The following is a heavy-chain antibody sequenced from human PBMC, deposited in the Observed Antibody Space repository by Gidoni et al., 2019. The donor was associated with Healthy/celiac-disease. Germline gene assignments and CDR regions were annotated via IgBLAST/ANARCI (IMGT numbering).Heavy chain of an antibody. CDR3: AREGARGYAKADAFDI. Sequence: QVQLQESGPGLVKPSETLSLTCTVPGGSISSYYWSWIRQPPGKGLEWIGYIYYSGSTNYNPSLKSRVTISVDTSKNQFSLKLSSVTAADTAVYYCAREGARGYAKADAFDIWGQGTMVTVSS. CDR2: IYYSGST. D-gene: IGHD5-12*01. V-gene: IGHV4-59*01. J-gene: IGHJ3*02. CDR1: GGSISSYY.